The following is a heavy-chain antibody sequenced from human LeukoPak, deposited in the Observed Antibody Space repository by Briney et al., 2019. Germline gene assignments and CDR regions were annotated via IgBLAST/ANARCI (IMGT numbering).Heavy chain of an antibody. Sequence: PGESLKISCKGSGYYFTNYWMAWVRQMPGKGLGYMGFIYPGENNIRYSPPFQGQVTISADKSINTAYLQWNSLKASDTAMYYCARHITTSSTSSHFDSWGQGTLVTVSS. CDR3: ARHITTSSTSSHFDS. CDR2: IYPGENNI. D-gene: IGHD6-6*01. V-gene: IGHV5-51*01. J-gene: IGHJ4*02. CDR1: GYYFTNYW.